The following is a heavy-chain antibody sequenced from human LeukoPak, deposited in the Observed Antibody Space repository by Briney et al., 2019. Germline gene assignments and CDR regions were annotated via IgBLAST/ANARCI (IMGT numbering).Heavy chain of an antibody. D-gene: IGHD2-21*01. Sequence: GGSLRLSCAASGFTLSSHSMTWVRQAPGKGLEWVSSISSSSSDMYYADSLKGRFTISRDNAKSSLYLQMNSLRAEDTAVYYCARDYSGYYYYMDVWGKGTTVTVSS. V-gene: IGHV3-21*01. CDR1: GFTLSSHS. J-gene: IGHJ6*03. CDR2: ISSSSSDM. CDR3: ARDYSGYYYYMDV.